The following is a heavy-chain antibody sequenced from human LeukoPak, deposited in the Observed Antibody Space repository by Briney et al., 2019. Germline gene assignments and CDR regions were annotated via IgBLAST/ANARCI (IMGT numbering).Heavy chain of an antibody. CDR2: IKQDGSEK. CDR3: ARVVGAPNDAFDI. Sequence: GGSLRLSCAASGFTFSSYWMSWVRQAPGKGLEWVANIKQDGSEKYYVDSVKGRFTISRDNAKNSLYLQMNSLRAEDTAVYYCARVVGAPNDAFDIWGQGTMVTVSS. J-gene: IGHJ3*02. D-gene: IGHD1-26*01. CDR1: GFTFSSYW. V-gene: IGHV3-7*01.